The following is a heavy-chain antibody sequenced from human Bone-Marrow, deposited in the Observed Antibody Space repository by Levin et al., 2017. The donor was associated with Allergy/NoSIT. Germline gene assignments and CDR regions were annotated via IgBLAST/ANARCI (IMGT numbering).Heavy chain of an antibody. V-gene: IGHV3-33*05. CDR1: GFNFIKFG. Sequence: GESLKISCTASGFNFIKFGMHWVRQAPGKGLEWVAAVLYNGNKKIYADSVKGRFVLSRDNSNNTVYLEMNNLRVEDTAVYFCARDDIEAAPTPLGFDYWGQGTLVTVSS. D-gene: IGHD6-6*01. J-gene: IGHJ4*02. CDR2: VLYNGNKK. CDR3: ARDDIEAAPTPLGFDY.